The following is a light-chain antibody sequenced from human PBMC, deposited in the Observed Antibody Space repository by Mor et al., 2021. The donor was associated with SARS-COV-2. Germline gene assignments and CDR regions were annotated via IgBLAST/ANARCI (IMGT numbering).Light chain of an antibody. Sequence: RVTISCRASQSITTDLAWYQQKPGSAPKLLIYKASTLQSGVPSRFSGRKSGTEFTLTISSLQPDDFATYYCQQHNVYWTFGQ. V-gene: IGKV1-5*03. J-gene: IGKJ1*01. CDR2: KAS. CDR1: QSITTD. CDR3: QQHNVYWT.